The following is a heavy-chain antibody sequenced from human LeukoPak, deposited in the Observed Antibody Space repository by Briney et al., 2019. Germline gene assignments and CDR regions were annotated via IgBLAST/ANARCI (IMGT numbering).Heavy chain of an antibody. CDR2: INHSRST. Sequence: LETLSLTCAVYGGSFSGYYWSWIRQPPGKGLEWIGEINHSRSTNYNPSLKSRVTISVDTSKNQFSLKLSSVTAADTAVYYCARRGRSSSWYARGAFDIWGQGTMVTVSS. CDR3: ARRGRSSSWYARGAFDI. CDR1: GGSFSGYY. V-gene: IGHV4-34*01. J-gene: IGHJ3*02. D-gene: IGHD6-13*01.